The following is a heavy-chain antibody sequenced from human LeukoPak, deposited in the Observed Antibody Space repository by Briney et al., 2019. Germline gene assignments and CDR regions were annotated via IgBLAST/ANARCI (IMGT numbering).Heavy chain of an antibody. CDR1: GFAFSAYW. J-gene: IGHJ4*02. Sequence: GRSLRLSCAASGFAFSAYWTHWVRQAPGKGLEWVSRINEDATTISYADSVKGRFIISRDNSKKSLYLQMYNLRAEDTAVYYCVRDLVFVWTPGDDFDFWGQGTLVTVSS. CDR2: INEDATTI. V-gene: IGHV3-74*01. CDR3: VRDLVFVWTPGDDFDF. D-gene: IGHD3-16*01.